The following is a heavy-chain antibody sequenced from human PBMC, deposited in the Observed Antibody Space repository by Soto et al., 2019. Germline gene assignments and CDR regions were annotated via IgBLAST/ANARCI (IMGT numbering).Heavy chain of an antibody. CDR3: GGSRVGFDY. D-gene: IGHD3-16*01. V-gene: IGHV3-48*02. Sequence: GGSLRLSCAASGFTFSSYSMNWVRQAPGKGLEWVSYISSSSSTIYYADSVKGRFTISRDNAKNSLYLQMNTLRDEDTAVYYSGGSRVGFDYWGQGTLVTVSS. CDR2: ISSSSSTI. CDR1: GFTFSSYS. J-gene: IGHJ4*02.